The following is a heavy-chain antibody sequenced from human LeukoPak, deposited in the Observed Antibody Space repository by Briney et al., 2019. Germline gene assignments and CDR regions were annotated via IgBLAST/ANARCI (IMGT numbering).Heavy chain of an antibody. CDR1: GYTFTDYY. J-gene: IGHJ5*02. CDR3: ARDKGSGWYTGWFDP. V-gene: IGHV1-2*02. D-gene: IGHD6-19*01. CDR2: INPNSGGT. Sequence: ASVKVSCKASGYTFTDYYMHWVRQAPGQGFEWMGWINPNSGGTNYEQKFQGRVTMTRDTSMSTVYMELSRLRSDDTAVYYCARDKGSGWYTGWFDPWGQGTLVTVSS.